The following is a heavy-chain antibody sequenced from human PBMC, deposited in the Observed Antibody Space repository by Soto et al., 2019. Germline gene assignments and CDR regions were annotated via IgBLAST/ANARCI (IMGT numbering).Heavy chain of an antibody. V-gene: IGHV4-34*01. Sequence: ASETLSLTCAVFGGSFSGYYWSWVRQPPGKGLEWIGEINHSGSTNYNPSLKSRVTISVDTSKNQFSLKLSSVTAADAAVYYCARGSSIAGLYYGMDVWGQGTTVTVSS. CDR3: ARGSSIAGLYYGMDV. CDR1: GGSFSGYY. J-gene: IGHJ6*02. D-gene: IGHD6-6*01. CDR2: INHSGST.